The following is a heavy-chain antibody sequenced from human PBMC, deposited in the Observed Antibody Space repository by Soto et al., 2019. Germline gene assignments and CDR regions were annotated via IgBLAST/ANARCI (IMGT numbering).Heavy chain of an antibody. CDR1: GFTFSSYA. D-gene: IGHD2-2*01. Sequence: EVQLLESGGGLVQPGGSLRLSCAASGFTFSSYAMSWVRQAPGKGLEWVSAISGSGGSTYYADSVKGRFTISRDNSKNTRYLQMNSLRAEDTAVYYCAKGQVVVPAAPLDYWGQGTLVTVSS. J-gene: IGHJ4*02. CDR3: AKGQVVVPAAPLDY. CDR2: ISGSGGST. V-gene: IGHV3-23*01.